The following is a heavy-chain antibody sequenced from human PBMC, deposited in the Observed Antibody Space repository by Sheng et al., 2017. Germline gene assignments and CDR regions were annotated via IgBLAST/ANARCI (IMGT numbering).Heavy chain of an antibody. CDR2: ISYDGSNK. CDR3: AKLRYYDILTGSKYSYGDDAFDI. D-gene: IGHD3-9*01. V-gene: IGHV3-30*18. Sequence: QVQLVESGGGVVQPGRSLRLSCAASGFTFSSYGMHWVAVISYDGSNKYYADSVKGRFTISRDNSKNTLYLQMNSLRAEDTAVYYCAKLRYYDILTGSKYSYGDDAFDIWGQGTMVTVSS. J-gene: IGHJ3*02. CDR1: GFTFSSYG.